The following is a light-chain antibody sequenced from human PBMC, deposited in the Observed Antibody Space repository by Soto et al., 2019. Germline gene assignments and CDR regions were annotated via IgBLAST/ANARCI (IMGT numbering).Light chain of an antibody. CDR2: GAS. J-gene: IGKJ4*01. V-gene: IGKV3-20*01. CDR1: QSVSSSY. Sequence: EIVLTQSPGTLSLSPGERATLSCRASQSVSSSYLAWYQQKPGQAPRHLIYGASSRATGIPDRFSGSGSGTDFALTISSLESEDFAVYYSQQYDSSPLTLGGGTKVEIK. CDR3: QQYDSSPLT.